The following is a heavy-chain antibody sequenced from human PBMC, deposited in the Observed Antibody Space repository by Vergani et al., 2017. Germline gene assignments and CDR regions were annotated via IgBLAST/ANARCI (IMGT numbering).Heavy chain of an antibody. CDR1: GGSFSGYY. CDR2: INHSGST. V-gene: IGHV4-34*01. J-gene: IGHJ4*02. CDR3: ARVAYYYDSSAHTGGDY. D-gene: IGHD3-22*01. Sequence: QVQLQQWGAGLLKPSETLSLTCAVYGGSFSGYYWSWTRQPPGKGLEWIGEINHSGSTNYNPSLKSRVTISVDTSKNQFSLKLSSVTAADTAVYYCARVAYYYDSSAHTGGDYWGQGTLVTVSS.